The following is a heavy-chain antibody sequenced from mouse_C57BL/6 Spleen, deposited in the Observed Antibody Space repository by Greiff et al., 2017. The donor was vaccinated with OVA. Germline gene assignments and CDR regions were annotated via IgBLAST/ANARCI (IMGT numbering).Heavy chain of an antibody. V-gene: IGHV1-64*01. CDR2: IHPNSGST. J-gene: IGHJ1*03. CDR3: ARSARGYWYFDV. CDR1: GYTFTSYW. Sequence: VQLQQSGAELVKPGASVKLSCKASGYTFTSYWMHWVKQRPGQGLEWIGLIHPNSGSTNYNEKFKSKATLTVDKSSSTVYMQLSSLTSEDSAVYYGARSARGYWYFDVWGTGTTVTVSS.